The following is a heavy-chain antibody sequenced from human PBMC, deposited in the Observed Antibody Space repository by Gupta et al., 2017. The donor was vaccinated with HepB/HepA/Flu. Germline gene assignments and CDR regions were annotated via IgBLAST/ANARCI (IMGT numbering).Heavy chain of an antibody. V-gene: IGHV1-2*02. D-gene: IGHD3-16*02. CDR2: VNPHSGAT. J-gene: IGHJ4*02. Sequence: QVQLVQSGAEVKKPGASVKVSCKVSGYTFTGYYMHWVRQAPGQGLEWMGWVNPHSGATNYAPKFQGRITLTRDTSISTAYMEVSRLKSDDTAVYYCATDREWDSRIVDDYWGQGTLVTVSS. CDR3: ATDREWDSRIVDDY. CDR1: GYTFTGYY.